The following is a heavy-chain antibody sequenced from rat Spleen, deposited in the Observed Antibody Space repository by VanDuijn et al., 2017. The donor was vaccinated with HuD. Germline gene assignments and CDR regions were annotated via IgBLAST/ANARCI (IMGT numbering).Heavy chain of an antibody. V-gene: IGHV7-7*01. CDR3: ASGPIPTLFDY. CDR1: GFTFTDFY. Sequence: EVKLLESGGGLVQPGGSMRLSCAASGFTFTDFYMNWIRQPAGKAPEWLGFIRNKAIGYTTEYKPSVKGRFTISRDSTQNMLYLQMNTLRAEDTASYYCASGPIPTLFDYWGQGVMVTVSS. CDR2: IRNKAIGYTT. J-gene: IGHJ2*01. D-gene: IGHD3-8*01.